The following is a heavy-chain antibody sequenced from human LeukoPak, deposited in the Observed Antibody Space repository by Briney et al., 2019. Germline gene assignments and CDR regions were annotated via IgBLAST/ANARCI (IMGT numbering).Heavy chain of an antibody. CDR2: IIPIFGTA. CDR1: GGTFSSYA. V-gene: IGHV1-69*13. Sequence: ASVKVSCKASGGTFSSYAISWVRQAPGQGLEWMGGIIPIFGTANYAQKFQGRVTITADESTSTAYMELSSLRSEDTAVYYCARDYYDSSGYYAEFDNWGQGTLVTVSS. D-gene: IGHD3-22*01. J-gene: IGHJ4*02. CDR3: ARDYYDSSGYYAEFDN.